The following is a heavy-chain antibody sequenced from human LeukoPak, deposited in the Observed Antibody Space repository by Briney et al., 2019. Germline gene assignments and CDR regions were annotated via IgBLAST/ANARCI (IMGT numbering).Heavy chain of an antibody. Sequence: GGSLRLSCAASGFTFSSYSMNWVRQAPGKGLEWVSSISSSSSYIYYADSVKGRFTISRDNAKNSLYLQMDSLRAEDSATYYCAREGWDLNALDIWGQGTMVTVSP. V-gene: IGHV3-21*01. CDR3: AREGWDLNALDI. D-gene: IGHD1-26*01. J-gene: IGHJ3*02. CDR1: GFTFSSYS. CDR2: ISSSSSYI.